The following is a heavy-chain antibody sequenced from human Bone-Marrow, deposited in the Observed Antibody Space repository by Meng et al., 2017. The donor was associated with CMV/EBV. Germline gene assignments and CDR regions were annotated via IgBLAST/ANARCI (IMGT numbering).Heavy chain of an antibody. CDR3: ARIVGATLYHYYGMDV. J-gene: IGHJ6*02. D-gene: IGHD1-26*01. Sequence: SETLSLTCTVSGGSISSSSYYWGWIRQPPGKGLEWIGSIYYSGSTYYNPSLKSRVTISVDTSKNQFSLKLSSVTAADTAVYYCARIVGATLYHYYGMDVWGQGTTVTVSS. CDR1: GGSISSSSYY. CDR2: IYYSGST. V-gene: IGHV4-39*07.